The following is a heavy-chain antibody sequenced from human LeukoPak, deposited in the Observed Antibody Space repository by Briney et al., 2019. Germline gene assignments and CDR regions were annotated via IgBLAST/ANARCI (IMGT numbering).Heavy chain of an antibody. Sequence: PGGSLRLSCAASGFTFSSYEMTWVRQAPGKGLEWVSYMASSGSTIYYADSVKGRFTISRDNAKNSLYLQMNSLRAEDTAVYYRARDRSMAIDYWGQGTLVTVSS. J-gene: IGHJ4*02. CDR3: ARDRSMAIDY. CDR1: GFTFSSYE. CDR2: MASSGSTI. V-gene: IGHV3-48*03. D-gene: IGHD2/OR15-2a*01.